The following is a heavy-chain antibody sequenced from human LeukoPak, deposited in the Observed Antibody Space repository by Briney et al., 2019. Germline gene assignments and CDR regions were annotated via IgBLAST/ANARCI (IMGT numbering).Heavy chain of an antibody. CDR1: GFTFSSYA. Sequence: GGSLRLSCAASGFTFSSYAMSWVRQAPGKGLEWVSAISGSGGSTYYADSVKGRFTISRDNSKNTLYLQMNSLRAEDTAVYYCAKEGEYCSSTSCYLDYWGQGTLVTVPS. CDR2: ISGSGGST. CDR3: AKEGEYCSSTSCYLDY. V-gene: IGHV3-23*01. J-gene: IGHJ4*02. D-gene: IGHD2-2*01.